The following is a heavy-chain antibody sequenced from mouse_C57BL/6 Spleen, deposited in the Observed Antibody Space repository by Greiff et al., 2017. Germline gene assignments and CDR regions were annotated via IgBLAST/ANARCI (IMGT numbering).Heavy chain of an antibody. Sequence: QVQLQQSGAELVKPGASVKLSCKASGYTFTSYWMHWVKQRPGQGLEWIGMIHPNSGSTNYNEKFKSKATLTVDKSSSTAYMQLSSLTSEDSAVYYCARSALYGNYGAMDYWGQGTSVTVSS. V-gene: IGHV1-64*01. CDR2: IHPNSGST. CDR3: ARSALYGNYGAMDY. CDR1: GYTFTSYW. D-gene: IGHD2-1*01. J-gene: IGHJ4*01.